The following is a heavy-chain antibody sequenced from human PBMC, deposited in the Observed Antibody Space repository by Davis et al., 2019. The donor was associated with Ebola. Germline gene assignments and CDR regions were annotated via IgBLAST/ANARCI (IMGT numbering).Heavy chain of an antibody. CDR3: ARGFYCSGGSCYSY. J-gene: IGHJ4*02. V-gene: IGHV4-4*02. D-gene: IGHD2-15*01. CDR1: GGSISSSNW. CDR2: IYHSGSN. Sequence: SETLSLTCAVSGGSISSSNWWSWVRQPPGKGLEWIGEIYHSGSNNYNPSLKSRVTISVDKSKNQFSLKLSSVTAADTAVYYCARGFYCSGGSCYSYWGQGTLVTVSS.